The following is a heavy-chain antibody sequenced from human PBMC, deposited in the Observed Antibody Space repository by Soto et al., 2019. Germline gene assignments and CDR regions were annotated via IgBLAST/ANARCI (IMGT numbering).Heavy chain of an antibody. J-gene: IGHJ4*02. CDR3: ARGSVVAATLVDY. CDR2: IYYSGST. D-gene: IGHD2-15*01. V-gene: IGHV4-31*03. Sequence: QVQLQESGPGLVKPSQTLSLTCTVSGGSISSGGYYWSWIRQHPGKGLEWIGYIYYSGSTYYNPSLKRRVTXSXDXXKNQFSLKLSSVTAADTAVYYCARGSVVAATLVDYWGQGTLVTVSS. CDR1: GGSISSGGYY.